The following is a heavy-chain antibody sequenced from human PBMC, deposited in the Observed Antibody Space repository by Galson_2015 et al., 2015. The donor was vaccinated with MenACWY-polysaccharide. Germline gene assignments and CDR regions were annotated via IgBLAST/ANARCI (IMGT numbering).Heavy chain of an antibody. J-gene: IGHJ4*02. CDR3: AKDSRPTVSGQFDF. V-gene: IGHV3-30*18. CDR1: GFTFSSYG. Sequence: SLRLSCAASGFTFSSYGMNWVRQAPGKGLEWVAVITFDGSYKYYADSVKGRFTISRDNSKNTLFLQMNSLSTEDTAVYYCAKDSRPTVSGQFDFWGQGTLVTVSS. D-gene: IGHD2-15*01. CDR2: ITFDGSYK.